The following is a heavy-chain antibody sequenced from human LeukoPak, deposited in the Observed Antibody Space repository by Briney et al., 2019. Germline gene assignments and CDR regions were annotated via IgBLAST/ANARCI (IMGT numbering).Heavy chain of an antibody. CDR2: ISSSSSYI. CDR3: ARAGLTLFDY. J-gene: IGHJ4*02. V-gene: IGHV3-11*06. D-gene: IGHD3/OR15-3a*01. CDR1: GFTFSDYY. Sequence: GRSLRLSCAASGFTFSDYYMSWIRQAPGKGLEWVSSISSSSSYIYYADSVKGRFTISRDNAKNSLYLQMNSLRAEDTAVYYCARAGLTLFDYWGQGTLVTVSS.